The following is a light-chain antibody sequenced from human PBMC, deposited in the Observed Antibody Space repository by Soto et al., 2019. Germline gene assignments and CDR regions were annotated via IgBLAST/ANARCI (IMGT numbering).Light chain of an antibody. Sequence: QSVLTQPPSVSGSPGQSVTISCTGTSSDVGGYNRVSWYQQPPGTAPKLMIYEVTYRPSGVPDRFSGSKSGSTASLTISGLQAEDEADYYCSSYTTTSTWVFGGGTKLTVL. CDR2: EVT. V-gene: IGLV2-18*02. CDR3: SSYTTTSTWV. J-gene: IGLJ3*02. CDR1: SSDVGGYNR.